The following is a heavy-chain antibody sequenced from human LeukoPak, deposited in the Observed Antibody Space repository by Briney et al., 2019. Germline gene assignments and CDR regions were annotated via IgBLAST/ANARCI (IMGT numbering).Heavy chain of an antibody. CDR2: FDPEDGET. J-gene: IGHJ4*02. CDR1: GYTLTELS. D-gene: IGHD3-10*01. CDR3: ATGRRSGRYSLL. Sequence: ASVKVSCKVSGYTLTELSMHWVRQAPGKGLEWMGGFDPEDGETIYAQKFQGRVTMTEDTSTDTAYMELSSLRSEDTAVYHCATGRRSGRYSLLWGQGTLVTVSS. V-gene: IGHV1-24*01.